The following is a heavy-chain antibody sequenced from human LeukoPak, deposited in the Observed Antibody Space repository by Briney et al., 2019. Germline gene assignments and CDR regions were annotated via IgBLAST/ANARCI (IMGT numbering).Heavy chain of an antibody. Sequence: SETLSLTCAVSGYSISSGYYWGWIRQPPGKGLEWIGSIYHSGSTYYNPSLNSRVTISLDTSKNQFSLKLSSVTAADTAVYYCARLWRSSTSCRDWGQGTLVTVSS. CDR3: ARLWRSSTSCRD. J-gene: IGHJ4*02. D-gene: IGHD2-2*01. CDR2: IYHSGST. CDR1: GYSISSGYY. V-gene: IGHV4-38-2*01.